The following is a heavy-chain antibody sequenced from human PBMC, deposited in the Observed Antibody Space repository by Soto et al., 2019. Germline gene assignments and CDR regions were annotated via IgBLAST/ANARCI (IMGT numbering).Heavy chain of an antibody. D-gene: IGHD5-18*01. V-gene: IGHV4-34*01. CDR1: GGSFNGYY. Sequence: PSETLSLTCAVYGGSFNGYYWSWIRQPPGKGLEWIGEINHSGSTKYNPSLESRVTVSVDTSKNQFSLKLSSVTAADTAVYYCASQRDTAMVFDYWGRGTLVTVSS. CDR3: ASQRDTAMVFDY. CDR2: INHSGST. J-gene: IGHJ4*02.